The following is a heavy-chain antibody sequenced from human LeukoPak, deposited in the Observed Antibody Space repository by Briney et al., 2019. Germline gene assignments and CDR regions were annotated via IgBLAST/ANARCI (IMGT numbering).Heavy chain of an antibody. J-gene: IGHJ4*02. CDR3: AREYSGRTPYYFDY. D-gene: IGHD1-26*01. CDR2: ISAYNGNT. CDR1: GYTFTSYG. V-gene: IGHV1-18*01. Sequence: GASVKVSCKASGYTFTSYGISWVRQAPGQGLEWMGWISAYNGNTNYAQKLQGRVTMTTDTSTSTAYMELRSLRSDDTAVYYCAREYSGRTPYYFDYWGQGTLVTVSS.